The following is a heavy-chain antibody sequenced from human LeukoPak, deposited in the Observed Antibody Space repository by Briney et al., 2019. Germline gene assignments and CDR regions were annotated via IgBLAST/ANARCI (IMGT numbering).Heavy chain of an antibody. D-gene: IGHD3-22*01. CDR2: TNPNRGGT. J-gene: IGHJ3*02. CDR3: AREGSAMIDAFDI. Sequence: GASVKVSCQDCVYTLTDYYMHWVRQAPGQGLAGMGWTNPNRGGTNYAQKFQGRVTMTRDTSISTDYMELSRLRSDDTAGDYCAREGSAMIDAFDIWGKGTMVTVSS. V-gene: IGHV1-2*02. CDR1: VYTLTDYY.